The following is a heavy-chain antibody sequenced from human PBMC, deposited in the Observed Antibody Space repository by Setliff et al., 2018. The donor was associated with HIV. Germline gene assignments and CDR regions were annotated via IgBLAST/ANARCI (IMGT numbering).Heavy chain of an antibody. CDR1: GFSLSTSGVG. D-gene: IGHD3-10*01. CDR2: IYWNDEK. J-gene: IGHJ5*02. Sequence: SGPTLVNPTPTLTVTCTFSGFSLSTSGVGVGWIRQPPEKALEWLALIYWNDEKRYSPSLQSRLTITKDTSKNQVVLTMTNMDPVDTGTYYCALSHYYYGSGSYLRFDPWGQGTLVTVSS. CDR3: ALSHYYYGSGSYLRFDP. V-gene: IGHV2-5*01.